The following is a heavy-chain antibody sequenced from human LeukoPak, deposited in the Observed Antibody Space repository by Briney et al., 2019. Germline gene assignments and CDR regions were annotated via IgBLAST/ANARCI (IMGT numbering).Heavy chain of an antibody. CDR2: INHSGST. CDR3: ARGKNYDYIWNAFDI. J-gene: IGHJ3*02. Sequence: SETLSLTCTVSGGSVSSGSYYWSWIRQPPGKGLEWIGEINHSGSTNYNPSLKSRVTISVDTSKNQFSLKLSSVTAADTAVYYCARGKNYDYIWNAFDIWGQGTMVTVSS. CDR1: GGSVSSGSYY. D-gene: IGHD3-16*01. V-gene: IGHV4-39*07.